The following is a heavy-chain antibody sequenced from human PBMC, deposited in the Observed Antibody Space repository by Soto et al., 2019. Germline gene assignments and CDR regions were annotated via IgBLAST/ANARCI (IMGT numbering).Heavy chain of an antibody. CDR1: GGAISSDY. V-gene: IGHV4-59*01. Sequence: SETLSLTCTVSGGAISSDYLSWIRQPPGKGLEWIGYTYYSGSTNYNPSLKSRVTISVDTSKNQFSLKLSSATAADTAVYYCSRGRWPTFDYWGQGALVTVSS. J-gene: IGHJ4*02. CDR3: SRGRWPTFDY. CDR2: TYYSGST.